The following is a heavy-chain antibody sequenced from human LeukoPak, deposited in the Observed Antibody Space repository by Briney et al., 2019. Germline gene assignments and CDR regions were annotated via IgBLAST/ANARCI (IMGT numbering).Heavy chain of an antibody. CDR3: ARGGRSTYFDWSPDY. CDR1: GFTFSRYW. Sequence: SGGSLRLSCAASGFTFSRYWMSWVRQAPGKGLEWVSSISSSSSYIYYADSVKGRFTISRDNARNSLYLQMNSLRAEDTAVYYCARGGRSTYFDWSPDYWGQGTLVTVSS. CDR2: ISSSSSYI. D-gene: IGHD3-9*01. V-gene: IGHV3-21*01. J-gene: IGHJ4*02.